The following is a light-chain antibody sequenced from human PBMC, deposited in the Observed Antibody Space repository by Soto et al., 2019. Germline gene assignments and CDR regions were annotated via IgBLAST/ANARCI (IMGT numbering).Light chain of an antibody. Sequence: IHRTQSQSSRSASVGDRVTITCGAGQGISSYLNGYRQKPGRAPKLLICDASNLEAGVPSRFRGSGCGKDFTFTISRLQHEDIAKYYCQQYENLPTFGQGTRLEIK. CDR1: QGISSY. CDR2: DAS. CDR3: QQYENLPT. V-gene: IGKV1-33*01. J-gene: IGKJ5*01.